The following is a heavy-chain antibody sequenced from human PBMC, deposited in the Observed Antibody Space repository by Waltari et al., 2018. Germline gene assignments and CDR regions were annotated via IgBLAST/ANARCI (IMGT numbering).Heavy chain of an antibody. Sequence: QVRLVQSGAEAKKPGASVKVSCKSSGNTSTAYYIPWVRQAPGQGLEWMGWINPHSGGQNLPQRFQGRVTLTSDTSITTAYMELDSLTSDDTAVYYCARGRSVDGAESYHFASWGQGALVTVSS. J-gene: IGHJ4*02. CDR3: ARGRSVDGAESYHFAS. D-gene: IGHD3-10*01. V-gene: IGHV1-2*02. CDR1: GNTSTAYY. CDR2: INPHSGGQ.